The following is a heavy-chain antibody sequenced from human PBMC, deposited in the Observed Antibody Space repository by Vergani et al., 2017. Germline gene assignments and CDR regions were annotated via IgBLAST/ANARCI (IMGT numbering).Heavy chain of an antibody. CDR1: GGSISSGDYY. CDR3: ARVYYYGLGSYYGYNWFDP. D-gene: IGHD3-10*01. CDR2: VDYSGST. V-gene: IGHV4-30-4*08. J-gene: IGHJ5*02. Sequence: QVQLQESGPGLVKPSQTLSLTCTVLGGSISSGDYYWSWIRQPPGKGLEWIGYVDYSGSTYYNPSLKSRVTISVDTSKNQFSLKLSSVTAADTAVYYCARVYYYGLGSYYGYNWFDPWGQGTLVTVSS.